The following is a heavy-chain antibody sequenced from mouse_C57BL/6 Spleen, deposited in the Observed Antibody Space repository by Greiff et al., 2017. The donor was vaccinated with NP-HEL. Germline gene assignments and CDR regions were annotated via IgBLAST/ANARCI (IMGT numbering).Heavy chain of an antibody. CDR1: GFTFSSYA. CDR2: ISSGGDYI. Sequence: EVQLVESGAGLVKPGGSLKLSCAASGFTFSSYAMSWVRQTPEKRLEWVAYISSGGDYISYADTVKGRFTISRDNARNTLYLQMSSLKSEDTAMYYCTRGGIYYGNYHYFDYWGQGTTLTVSS. V-gene: IGHV5-9-1*02. D-gene: IGHD2-1*01. J-gene: IGHJ2*01. CDR3: TRGGIYYGNYHYFDY.